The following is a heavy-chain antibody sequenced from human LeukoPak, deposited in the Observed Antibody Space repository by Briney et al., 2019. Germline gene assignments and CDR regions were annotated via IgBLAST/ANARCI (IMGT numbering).Heavy chain of an antibody. V-gene: IGHV4-39*07. CDR2: IYYSGST. Sequence: PSETLSLTCTVSGGSISSTTYYWGWIRQPPGKGLERIGSIYYSGSTYYNPSLKSRVTISVDTSKNQFSLKLSSVTAADTAVYYCAGDTGYFDYWGQGTLVTVSS. CDR1: GGSISSTTYY. J-gene: IGHJ4*02. CDR3: AGDTGYFDY. D-gene: IGHD2-8*02.